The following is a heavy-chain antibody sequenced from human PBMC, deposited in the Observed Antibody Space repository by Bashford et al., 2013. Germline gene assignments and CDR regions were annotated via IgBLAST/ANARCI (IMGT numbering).Heavy chain of an antibody. CDR3: ARDGQSAVGWLSFDY. CDR1: GFTFSSYA. V-gene: IGHV3-23*01. J-gene: IGHJ4*02. Sequence: GSLRLSCAASGFTFSSYAMSWVRQAPGKGLEWVSLISGSGGSIYYADSVKGRFTISRDNAKNSLYLQMNSLRAEDTAVYYCARDGQSAVGWLSFDYWGQGTLVTVSS. D-gene: IGHD6-19*01. CDR2: ISGSGGSI.